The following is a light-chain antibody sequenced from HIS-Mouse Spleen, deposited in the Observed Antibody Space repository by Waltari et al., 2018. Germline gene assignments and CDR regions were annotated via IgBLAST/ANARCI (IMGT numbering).Light chain of an antibody. V-gene: IGLV1-44*01. J-gene: IGLJ3*02. CDR3: AAWDDSLNGRV. CDR1: SSNLGSNA. Sequence: QSVLTQPPSASGTPGQRVTISCSGSSSNLGSNALNWYQQLPGTAPKLHIYSNNQRPSGVPDRFSGSKSGSSASLAISGLQSEDEADYYCAAWDDSLNGRVFGGGTKLTVL. CDR2: SNN.